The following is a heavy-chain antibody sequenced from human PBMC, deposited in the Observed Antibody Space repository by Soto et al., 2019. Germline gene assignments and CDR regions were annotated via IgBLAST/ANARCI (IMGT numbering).Heavy chain of an antibody. CDR2: ISSNSAYI. Sequence: LRLSCAASGFTFHSFTMNWVRQAPGKGLEWVSTISSNSAYIYYTDALRGRFTISRDNAKNSLHLQMNSLRAEDTAVYYCTRDASRDSSARGWFDPWGPGTLVTVSS. CDR3: TRDASRDSSARGWFDP. V-gene: IGHV3-21*01. J-gene: IGHJ5*02. CDR1: GFTFHSFT. D-gene: IGHD6-13*01.